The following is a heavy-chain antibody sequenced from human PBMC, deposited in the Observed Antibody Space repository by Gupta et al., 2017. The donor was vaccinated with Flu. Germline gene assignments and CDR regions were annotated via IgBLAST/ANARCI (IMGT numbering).Heavy chain of an antibody. CDR1: GVTISSGHYY. V-gene: IGHV4-61*02. J-gene: IGHJ4*02. Sequence: QVQLRESGPGLVKASQTLALTCSVSGVTISSGHYYWSWIRQPAGKGLEWIGRLYSGGSTNYNPSLMSRVTVSADTPKNQFSLKLDSVTAADTAVYYCARGLYSSSSFVFDYWGQGILVTVSS. CDR2: LYSGGST. D-gene: IGHD6-6*01. CDR3: ARGLYSSSSFVFDY.